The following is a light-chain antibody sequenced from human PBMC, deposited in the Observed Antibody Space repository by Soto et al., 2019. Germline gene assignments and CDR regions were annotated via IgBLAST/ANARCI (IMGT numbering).Light chain of an antibody. V-gene: IGKV3-15*01. J-gene: IGKJ3*01. Sequence: EIVLTQSPATLSVFPGEKATLSCGASQSVSNNLAWYHQKPGQAPRPLIYDASTRATGVPARCSGGGSVTEFPLTISSLQYADAVIYYCQHYSSWQFPFGPGTKVAIE. CDR3: QHYSSWQFP. CDR2: DAS. CDR1: QSVSNN.